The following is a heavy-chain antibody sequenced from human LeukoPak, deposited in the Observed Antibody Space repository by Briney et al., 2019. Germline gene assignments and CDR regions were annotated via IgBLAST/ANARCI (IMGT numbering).Heavy chain of an antibody. V-gene: IGHV4-34*01. CDR2: INHSGST. J-gene: IGHJ4*02. CDR1: GGSFSGCY. CDR3: ARGLSYGHDY. D-gene: IGHD5-18*01. Sequence: SETLSLTCAVYGGSFSGCYWSWIRQPPGKGLEWIGEINHSGSTNYNPSLKSRVTISVDTSKNQFSLKLSSVTAADTAVYYCARGLSYGHDYWGQGTLVTVSS.